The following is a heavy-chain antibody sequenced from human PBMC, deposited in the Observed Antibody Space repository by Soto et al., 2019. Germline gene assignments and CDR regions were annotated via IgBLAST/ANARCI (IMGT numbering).Heavy chain of an antibody. CDR1: GGSVNSGSYY. V-gene: IGHV4-61*03. CDR3: ARGFTGYPNCFDP. CDR2: ISYSGNT. Sequence: KTSETLSLTCTVPGGSVNSGSYYWSWLRQPPGKGLEWIGYISYSGNTNYNPSLKSRVTISVDTSKKHFSLNFSSATAADTAVYYGARGFTGYPNCFDPWGQGTLVTVSS. J-gene: IGHJ5*02. D-gene: IGHD5-12*01.